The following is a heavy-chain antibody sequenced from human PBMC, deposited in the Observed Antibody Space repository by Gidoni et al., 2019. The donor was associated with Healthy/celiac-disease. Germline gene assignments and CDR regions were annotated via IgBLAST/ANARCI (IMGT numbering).Heavy chain of an antibody. CDR1: GGSISSGGYY. CDR3: ARTEVGIAAAGDDYFDY. J-gene: IGHJ4*02. V-gene: IGHV4-31*03. Sequence: QVQLQESGPGLVKPSQTLSLTCTVSGGSISSGGYYWSWIRQHPGKGLEWLGYIYYRGSTYYNPSLKSRVTISVDTSKNQFSLKLSSVTAADTAVYYCARTEVGIAAAGDDYFDYWGQGTLVTVSS. CDR2: IYYRGST. D-gene: IGHD6-13*01.